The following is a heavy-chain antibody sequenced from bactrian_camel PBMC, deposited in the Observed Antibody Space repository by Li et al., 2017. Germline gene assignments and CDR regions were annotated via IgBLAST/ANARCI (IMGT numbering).Heavy chain of an antibody. CDR2: VYFGGGRT. V-gene: IGHV3S1*01. CDR1: GRNYVKWC. Sequence: QVQLVESGGDSVQAGGSLRLSCAASGRNYVKWCMGWLRQAPGKEREGVAFVYFGGGRTYYADSVKGRFTISQDSAKNTLYLQMNSLEPEDTALYYCARFRLVSTSNQFFDYWGQGTQVT. D-gene: IGHD1*01. J-gene: IGHJ4*01. CDR3: ARFRLVSTSNQFFDY.